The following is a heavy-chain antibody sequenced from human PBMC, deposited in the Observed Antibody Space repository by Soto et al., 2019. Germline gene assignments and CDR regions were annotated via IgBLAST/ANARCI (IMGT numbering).Heavy chain of an antibody. CDR3: ARDGTAYCGGDCYPDY. J-gene: IGHJ4*02. V-gene: IGHV1-3*04. CDR2: INTGSDNT. CDR1: GYTFTTYS. Sequence: QVQLVQSGAEVKKPGASVKVSCKASGYTFTTYSMHWVRQAPGQRLEWMGWINTGSDNTKYSQKFQGRVTITRDTSASTAYMELSRLRSEDTAVYYCARDGTAYCGGDCYPDYWGQGTLVTVSS. D-gene: IGHD2-21*02.